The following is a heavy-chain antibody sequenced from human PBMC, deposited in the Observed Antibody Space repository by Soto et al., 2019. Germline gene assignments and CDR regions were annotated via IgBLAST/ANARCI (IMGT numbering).Heavy chain of an antibody. Sequence: EVQLVESAGGLLQPGGSLRLSCAASGFTGSSNYINWVRQAPGKGLELDSVIYSGGSTYYADSVKGRFTISRDNSKNTLYLQMNSLSAEDTAVYYCARDNYSYGLYWGQGTLVTVSS. CDR1: GFTGSSNY. D-gene: IGHD5-18*01. CDR3: ARDNYSYGLY. CDR2: IYSGGST. V-gene: IGHV3-66*01. J-gene: IGHJ4*02.